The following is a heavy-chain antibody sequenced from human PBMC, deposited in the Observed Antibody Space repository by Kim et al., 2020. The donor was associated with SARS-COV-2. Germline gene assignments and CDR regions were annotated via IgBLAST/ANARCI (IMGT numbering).Heavy chain of an antibody. CDR2: IYHSGST. D-gene: IGHD3-10*01. V-gene: IGHV4-4*02. CDR3: ARAAGKGVLLWFGELPYYFDY. J-gene: IGHJ4*02. Sequence: SETLSLTCAVSGGSISSSNWWSWVRQPPGKGLEWIGEIYHSGSTNYNPSLKSRVTISVDKSKNQFSLKLSSVTAADTAVYYCARAAGKGVLLWFGELPYYFDYWGQGTLVTVSS. CDR1: GGSISSSNW.